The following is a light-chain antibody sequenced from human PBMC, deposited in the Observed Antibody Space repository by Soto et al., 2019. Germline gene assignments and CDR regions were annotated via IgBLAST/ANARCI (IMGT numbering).Light chain of an antibody. J-gene: IGKJ1*01. CDR3: QEYNSWRGEWT. CDR1: QSINIW. V-gene: IGKV1-5*01. CDR2: DAS. Sequence: DLPMTQSPSTLSASVGDRVTITCRASQSINIWLAWYQQKAGKAPKLLIYDASTLESGVPSRFSGSGSRTEFTLTISSLQPDDFATYYCQEYNSWRGEWTFGQGTKVEIK.